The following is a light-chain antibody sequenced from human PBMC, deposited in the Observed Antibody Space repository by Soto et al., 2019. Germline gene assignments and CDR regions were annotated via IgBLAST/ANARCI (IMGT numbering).Light chain of an antibody. CDR3: SSYAGSNIFV. V-gene: IGLV2-8*01. Sequence: QSALTQPPSASGSPGQSVTISCTGTSSDVGGYHFVAWYQQHPGKAPKLMISEVSKRPSGVPDRFSGSKSGNTASLTVSGLQAEDEADYYCSSYAGSNIFVFGTGTKLTVL. CDR2: EVS. J-gene: IGLJ1*01. CDR1: SSDVGGYHF.